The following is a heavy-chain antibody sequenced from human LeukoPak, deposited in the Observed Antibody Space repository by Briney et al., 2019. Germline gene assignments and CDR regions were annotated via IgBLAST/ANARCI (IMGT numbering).Heavy chain of an antibody. J-gene: IGHJ6*02. CDR2: IYYSGST. V-gene: IGHV4-59*08. CDR3: SRSYYYGSGSYGMDV. D-gene: IGHD3-10*01. Sequence: PSETLSLTCTVSGGSISSYYWSWIRQPPGKGLEWIGYIYYSGSTNYNPSLKSRVTISVDTSKNQFSLKLSSVTAADTAVYYCSRSYYYGSGSYGMDVWGQGTTVTVSS. CDR1: GGSISSYY.